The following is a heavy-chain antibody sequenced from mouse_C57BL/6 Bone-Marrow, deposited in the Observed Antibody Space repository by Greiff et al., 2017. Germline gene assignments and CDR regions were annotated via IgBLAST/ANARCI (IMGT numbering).Heavy chain of an antibody. V-gene: IGHV1-15*01. D-gene: IGHD2-9*01. CDR3: TRPTMVTTEGNYYAMDY. CDR2: IDPETGGT. Sequence: QVQLQQSGAELVRPGASVTLSCKASGYTFTDYEMHWVKQTPVHGLEWIGAIDPETGGTAYNQKFQGKAILTADKSSSTAYMALRSLTSEDSAVYYCTRPTMVTTEGNYYAMDYWGQGTSVTVSS. J-gene: IGHJ4*01. CDR1: GYTFTDYE.